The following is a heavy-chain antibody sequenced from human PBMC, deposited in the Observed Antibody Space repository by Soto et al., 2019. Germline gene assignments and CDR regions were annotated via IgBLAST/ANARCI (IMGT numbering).Heavy chain of an antibody. Sequence: GGSLRLSCAASGFTFDDYAMHWVRQAPGKGLEWVSGISWNSGSIGYADSVKGRFTISRDNAKNSLYLQMNSLRAEDTALYYCAKARSSRRIAAADAHIWGQGTMVTVSS. J-gene: IGHJ3*02. D-gene: IGHD6-13*01. V-gene: IGHV3-9*01. CDR1: GFTFDDYA. CDR3: AKARSSRRIAAADAHI. CDR2: ISWNSGSI.